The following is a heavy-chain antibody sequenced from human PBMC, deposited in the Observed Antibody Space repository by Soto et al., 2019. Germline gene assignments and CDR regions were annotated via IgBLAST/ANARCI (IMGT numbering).Heavy chain of an antibody. V-gene: IGHV4-31*03. CDR3: AKARFQVLYGKPYFDS. CDR2: IYHSGNT. J-gene: IGHJ4*02. D-gene: IGHD2-2*02. CDR1: GGSITTGGSY. Sequence: SETLSLTCTVSGGSITTGGSYWSWIRQHPGKGLEWIGNIYHSGNTYYNPSLKSRLTISVDTSKNHFSLMVDSVTAADTAVYYCAKARFQVLYGKPYFDSWGQGTLVTVSS.